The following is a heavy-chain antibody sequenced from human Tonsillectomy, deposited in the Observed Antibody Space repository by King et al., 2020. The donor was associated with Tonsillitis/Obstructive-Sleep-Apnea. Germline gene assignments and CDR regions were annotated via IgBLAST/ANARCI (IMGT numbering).Heavy chain of an antibody. D-gene: IGHD2-21*02. Sequence: VQLVESGGGVVQPGRSLRLSCAASGFTFSSYAMHWVRQAPGTGLEWVAVVSYDGSNKYYADSVKGRFTISRDNSKNTLYLQMNSLRGEDTAVYYCARAVVATAIGYSDYWGQGTLVTVSS. CDR3: ARAVVATAIGYSDY. CDR1: GFTFSSYA. CDR2: VSYDGSNK. J-gene: IGHJ4*02. V-gene: IGHV3-30*04.